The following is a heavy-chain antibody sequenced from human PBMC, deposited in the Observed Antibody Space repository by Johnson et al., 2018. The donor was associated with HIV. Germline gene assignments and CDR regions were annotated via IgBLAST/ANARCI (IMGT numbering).Heavy chain of an antibody. CDR3: AKEYCGGDCSTDAFDI. CDR1: GFTFSSYA. V-gene: IGHV3-30-3*01. CDR2: ISYDGTNK. Sequence: QVQLVESGGGVVQTGRSLRLSCAATGFTFSSYAMHWVRQAPGKGLEWVAIISYDGTNKYYADSVKGRFTISRDNAKNSLYLQMNSLRAEDTAIYYCAKEYCGGDCSTDAFDIWGPGTVVTVSS. J-gene: IGHJ3*02. D-gene: IGHD2-21*02.